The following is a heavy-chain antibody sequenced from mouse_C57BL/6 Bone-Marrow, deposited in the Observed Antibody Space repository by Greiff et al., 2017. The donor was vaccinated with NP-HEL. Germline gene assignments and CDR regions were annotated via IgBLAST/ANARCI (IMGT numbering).Heavy chain of an antibody. J-gene: IGHJ2*01. CDR1: GYTFTDYY. CDR2: INPNNGGT. D-gene: IGHD1-1*01. Sequence: VQLQQSGPELVKPGASVKISCKASGYTFTDYYMNWVKQSHGKSLEWIGDINPNNGGTSYNQKFKGKATLTVDKSSSTAYMELRSLTSEDSAVYYCARASYYLDYWGQGTTLTVSS. V-gene: IGHV1-26*01. CDR3: ARASYYLDY.